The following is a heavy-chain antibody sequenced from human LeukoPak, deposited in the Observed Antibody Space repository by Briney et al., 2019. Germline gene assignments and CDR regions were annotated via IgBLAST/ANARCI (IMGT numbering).Heavy chain of an antibody. V-gene: IGHV4-30-2*01. CDR3: ARVYPRSYNWFDP. J-gene: IGHJ5*02. Sequence: SETLSLTCTVSGGSISSGGYYWSWIRQPPGKGLEWIGYIYHSGSTYYNPSLKSRVTISVDRSKNQFSLKLSSVTAADTAVYYCARVYPRSYNWFDPWGQGTLVTVSS. CDR1: GGSISSGGYY. D-gene: IGHD3-16*02. CDR2: IYHSGST.